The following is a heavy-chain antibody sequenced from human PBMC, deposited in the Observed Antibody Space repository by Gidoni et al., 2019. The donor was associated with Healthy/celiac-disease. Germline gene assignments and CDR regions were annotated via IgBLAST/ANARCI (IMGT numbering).Heavy chain of an antibody. J-gene: IGHJ2*01. CDR2: ISYDGSNK. CDR3: ARAVGLRYFDL. CDR1: GFTFSSYA. D-gene: IGHD1-26*01. Sequence: QVQLVESGGGVVQPGRSLRLSCAASGFTFSSYAMHWVRQAPGKGLEWVAVISYDGSNKYYADSVKGRFTISRDNSKNTLYLQMNSLRAEDTAVYYCARAVGLRYFDLWGRGTLVTVSS. V-gene: IGHV3-30-3*01.